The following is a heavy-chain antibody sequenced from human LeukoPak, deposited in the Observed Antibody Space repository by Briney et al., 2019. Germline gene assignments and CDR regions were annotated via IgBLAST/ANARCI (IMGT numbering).Heavy chain of an antibody. CDR2: ISGSGGST. CDR3: AKDATAVVPAALYWYFDL. D-gene: IGHD2-2*01. J-gene: IGHJ2*01. Sequence: GGSLRLSCAASGFTFSSYAMSWVRQAPGKGLEWVSAISGSGGSTYYADSVKGRFTISRDNSKNTLYLQMNSLRAEDTAVYYCAKDATAVVPAALYWYFDLWGRGTLVTVSS. CDR1: GFTFSSYA. V-gene: IGHV3-23*01.